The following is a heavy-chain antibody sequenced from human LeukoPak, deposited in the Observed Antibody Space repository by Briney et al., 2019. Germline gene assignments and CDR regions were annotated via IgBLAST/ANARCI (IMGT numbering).Heavy chain of an antibody. CDR3: ARLLAVAGAAYWLDP. D-gene: IGHD6-13*01. V-gene: IGHV4-59*01. J-gene: IGHJ5*02. CDR2: ISNSGST. CDR1: GASISNYY. Sequence: SETLSLTCTVSGASISNYYWSWSRQPPGKGLERIVYISNSGSTNYNPSLTSRLTISVDRSKKQFSLQLSSVTAADTAVYYCARLLAVAGAAYWLDPWGQGTLVTVSS.